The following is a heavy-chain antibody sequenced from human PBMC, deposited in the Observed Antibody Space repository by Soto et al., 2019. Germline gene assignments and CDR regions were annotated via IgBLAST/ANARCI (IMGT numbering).Heavy chain of an antibody. J-gene: IGHJ6*04. CDR3: ARDTGSIAAAGTWGGYYYGMDV. D-gene: IGHD6-13*01. V-gene: IGHV1-69*06. CDR1: GGTFSSYA. CDR2: IIPIFGTA. Sequence: QVQLVQSGAEVKKPGSSVKVSCKASGGTFSSYAISWVRQAPGQGLEWMGGIIPIFGTANYAQKFQGRVTITADKSTSTAYMELSSLRSEDTAVYYCARDTGSIAAAGTWGGYYYGMDVWGKGTTVTVSS.